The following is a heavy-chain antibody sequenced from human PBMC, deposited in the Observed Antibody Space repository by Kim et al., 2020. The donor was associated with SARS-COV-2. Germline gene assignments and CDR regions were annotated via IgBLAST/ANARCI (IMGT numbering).Heavy chain of an antibody. D-gene: IGHD4-17*01. CDR1: GGTFSSYA. CDR2: IIPILGIA. CDR3: ARDHAYGDPGEIVGY. V-gene: IGHV1-69*04. J-gene: IGHJ4*02. Sequence: SVKVSCKASGGTFSSYAISWVRQAPGQGLEWMGRIIPILGIANYAQKFQGRVTITADKSTSTAYMELSSLRSEDTAVYYCARDHAYGDPGEIVGYWGQGTLVTVSS.